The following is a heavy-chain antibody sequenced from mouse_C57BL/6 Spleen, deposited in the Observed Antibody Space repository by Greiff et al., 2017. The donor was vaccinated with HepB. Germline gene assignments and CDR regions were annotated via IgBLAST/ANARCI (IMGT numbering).Heavy chain of an antibody. Sequence: EVKLLESGGDLVKPGGSLKLSCAASGFTFSSYGMSWVRQTPDKRLEWVATISSGGSYTYYPDSVKGRFTISRDNAKNTLYLQMSSLKSEDTAMYYCARPPNDYDKGAWFAYWGQGTLVTVSA. CDR3: ARPPNDYDKGAWFAY. J-gene: IGHJ3*01. D-gene: IGHD2-4*01. CDR1: GFTFSSYG. CDR2: ISSGGSYT. V-gene: IGHV5-6*01.